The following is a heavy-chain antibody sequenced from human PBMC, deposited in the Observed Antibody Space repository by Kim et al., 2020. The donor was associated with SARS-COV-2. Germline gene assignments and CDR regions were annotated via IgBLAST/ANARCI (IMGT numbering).Heavy chain of an antibody. Sequence: GGSLRLSCAASGFIFSSYGMHWVRQAPGKGLEWVAVISYDGNTQYYGDSVKGRLTISRDNSKNTLFLQMNSLRVDDTAVYYCAKAAISGAAAARGVDYWGQGTLVTVSS. CDR1: GFIFSSYG. CDR2: ISYDGNTQ. D-gene: IGHD6-13*01. CDR3: AKAAISGAAAARGVDY. J-gene: IGHJ4*02. V-gene: IGHV3-30*19.